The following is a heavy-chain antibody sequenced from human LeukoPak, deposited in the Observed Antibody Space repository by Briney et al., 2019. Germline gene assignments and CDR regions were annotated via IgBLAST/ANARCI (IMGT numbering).Heavy chain of an antibody. V-gene: IGHV4-39*01. CDR1: GGSISSSSYY. CDR2: IYYSGST. CDR3: ARQAREGNFDY. J-gene: IGHJ4*02. Sequence: PSETLSLTCTVSGGSISSSSYYWGWIRQPPGKGLEWTGTIYYSGSTYYNPSLKSRVTISVDTSKNQFSLKLSSVTAADTALYFCARQAREGNFDYWGQGTLVTVSS. D-gene: IGHD1-26*01.